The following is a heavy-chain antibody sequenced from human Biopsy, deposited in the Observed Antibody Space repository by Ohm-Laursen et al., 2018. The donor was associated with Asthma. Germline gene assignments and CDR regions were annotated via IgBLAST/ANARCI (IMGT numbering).Heavy chain of an antibody. CDR1: GGSIGIYY. D-gene: IGHD3-22*01. V-gene: IGHV4-59*07. J-gene: IGHJ3*01. CDR2: THYSGTT. Sequence: SDTLSLTCIVSGGSIGIYYWGWIRQPPGKGREYIGYTHYSGTTNTDPSLTGRVTMSVDTSKNQFSQKVTSVTAADTAVYFCARVRGAFYESSVKNAFDVWGQGTMVTVSS. CDR3: ARVRGAFYESSVKNAFDV.